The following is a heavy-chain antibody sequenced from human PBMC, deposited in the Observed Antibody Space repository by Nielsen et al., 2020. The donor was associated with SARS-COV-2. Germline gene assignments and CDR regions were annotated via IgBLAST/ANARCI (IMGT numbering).Heavy chain of an antibody. CDR3: ARGGDGYTVSDYFDY. J-gene: IGHJ4*02. CDR2: IYSGGST. V-gene: IGHV3-53*01. D-gene: IGHD5-24*01. CDR1: GFTVSSNY. Sequence: GGSLRLSCAASGFTVSSNYMSWVRQAPGKGLEWVSVIYSGGSTYYADSVKGRFTISRDNCKNTLYLQMNSLRAEDTAVYYCARGGDGYTVSDYFDYWGQGTLVTVSS.